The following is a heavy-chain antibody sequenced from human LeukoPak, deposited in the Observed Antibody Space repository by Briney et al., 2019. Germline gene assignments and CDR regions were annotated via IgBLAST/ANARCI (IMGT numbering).Heavy chain of an antibody. CDR2: IEYSGTTR. CDR1: GFTFSSYS. J-gene: IGHJ5*02. V-gene: IGHV3-48*02. D-gene: IGHD4-11*01. CDR3: ARDGTVTAGPFDP. Sequence: GGSLRLSCAASGFTFSSYSMNWVRQAPGKGLEWVSYIEYSGTTRYYADSVKGRFTVSRDSAKNSLYLQMNSLRDEDTAVYYCARDGTVTAGPFDPWGRGTLVTVSS.